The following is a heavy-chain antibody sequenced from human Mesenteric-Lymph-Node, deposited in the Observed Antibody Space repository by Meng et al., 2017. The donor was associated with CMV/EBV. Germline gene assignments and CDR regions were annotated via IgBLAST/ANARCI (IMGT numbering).Heavy chain of an antibody. J-gene: IGHJ4*02. CDR1: GGSISSHY. V-gene: IGHV4-59*11. CDR2: IYYSGST. Sequence: GSLRLSCTVSGGSISSHYWSWIRQPPGKGLEWIGYIYYSGSTKYNPSLKSRVSISLDTSKNQFSLKLSSVTAADTAVYYCAREYNWNYGYWGQGTLVTVSS. CDR3: AREYNWNYGY. D-gene: IGHD1-7*01.